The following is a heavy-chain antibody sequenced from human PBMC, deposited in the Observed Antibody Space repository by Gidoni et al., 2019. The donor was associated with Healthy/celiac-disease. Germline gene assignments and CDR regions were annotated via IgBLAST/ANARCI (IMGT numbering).Heavy chain of an antibody. V-gene: IGHV3-9*01. D-gene: IGHD2-15*01. CDR3: AKSDVAGLFDY. J-gene: IGHJ4*02. Sequence: EVQRVESAGGVVQPARALRLSCPASGGTFDDYAMHWVRQAPGKGLEWVSGISWNSGSIGYADSVKRRFTISRDNAKNSLYLQMNSLRAEDTALYYCAKSDVAGLFDYWGQGTLVTVSS. CDR1: GGTFDDYA. CDR2: ISWNSGSI.